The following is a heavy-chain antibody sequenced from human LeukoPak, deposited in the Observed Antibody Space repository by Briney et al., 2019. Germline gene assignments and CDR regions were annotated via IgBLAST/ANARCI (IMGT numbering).Heavy chain of an antibody. J-gene: IGHJ4*02. Sequence: PSETLSLTCAVYGGSFSGYYWSWIRQPPGKGLEWIGEINHSGSTNYNPSLKSRVTISVDTSKNQFSLKLSSVTAADTAVYYCARVSQNRYYYDRGADYWGQGTLVTVSS. D-gene: IGHD3-22*01. V-gene: IGHV4-34*01. CDR2: INHSGST. CDR1: GGSFSGYY. CDR3: ARVSQNRYYYDRGADY.